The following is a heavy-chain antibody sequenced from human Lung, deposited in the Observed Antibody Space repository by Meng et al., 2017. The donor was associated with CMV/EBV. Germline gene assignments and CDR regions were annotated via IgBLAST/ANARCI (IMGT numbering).Heavy chain of an antibody. V-gene: IGHV3-74*01. Sequence: GGSLRLSCAASGFRFSSYWMHWVRQAPGKGLVWVSRLNSDGSGTSSADSVKGRFTISRDNAKNTVYLQMNVLRAEDTAIYYCTRDDGSYGSLNGMDVWGRGTTVTVSS. CDR2: LNSDGSGT. CDR1: GFRFSSYW. J-gene: IGHJ6*02. D-gene: IGHD5-18*01. CDR3: TRDDGSYGSLNGMDV.